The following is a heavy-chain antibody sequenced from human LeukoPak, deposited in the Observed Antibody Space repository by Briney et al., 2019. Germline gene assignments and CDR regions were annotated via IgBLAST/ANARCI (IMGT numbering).Heavy chain of an antibody. CDR1: GYSFTAHY. CDR3: ARLHSSSWYHDAFDI. Sequence: GASVKVSCKASGYSFTAHYIHWVRQAPGQGLEWMGSINPNTGGTNYAEKFQGRVTMTRDTSTSTVYMELSSLRSEDTAVYYCARLHSSSWYHDAFDIWGQGTMVTVSS. D-gene: IGHD6-13*01. J-gene: IGHJ3*02. CDR2: INPNTGGT. V-gene: IGHV1-2*02.